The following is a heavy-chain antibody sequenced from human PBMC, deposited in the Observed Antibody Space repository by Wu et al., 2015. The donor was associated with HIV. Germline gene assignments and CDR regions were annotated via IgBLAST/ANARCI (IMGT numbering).Heavy chain of an antibody. V-gene: IGHV1-69*12. CDR2: IIPLFETA. Sequence: QVRLVQSGAEVKKPGSSVKVSCKASGGTFSSFALSWVRQAPGQGFQWVGGIIPLFETAISAHDFHDRVTITADESTSTGYMELSRLRSDDTAVYYCARGGGSDWSVGYYFDYWGQGTLVTVSS. D-gene: IGHD6-19*01. CDR1: GGTFSSFA. J-gene: IGHJ4*02. CDR3: ARGGGSDWSVGYYFDY.